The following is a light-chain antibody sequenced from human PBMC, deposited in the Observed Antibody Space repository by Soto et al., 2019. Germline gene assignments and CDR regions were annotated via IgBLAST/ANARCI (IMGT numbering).Light chain of an antibody. Sequence: DIQMTQSPSILSASVGYRFTITCRASQSIGSWLAWYQHKPGKAPKLLIYKASSLESGVPLRFSGSGSGTEFTLTIRSLQRDDFATYYCQQYSTSSPWTFGQGTTVDIK. CDR2: KAS. V-gene: IGKV1-5*03. J-gene: IGKJ1*01. CDR1: QSIGSW. CDR3: QQYSTSSPWT.